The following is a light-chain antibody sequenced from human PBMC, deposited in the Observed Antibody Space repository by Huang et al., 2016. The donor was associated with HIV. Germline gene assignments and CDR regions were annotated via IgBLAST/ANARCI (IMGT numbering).Light chain of an antibody. V-gene: IGKV3D-15*01. Sequence: EIVMTQSPATLSVSPGERATLSCRAIQGVSNNIAWYQQKPGQTPRLLIHGAATRATGIAAKFSGRGSGTDCTLTITSRQPEDSAVYYCQHYNNWPPWTCGPGTQVEI. CDR2: GAA. CDR3: QHYNNWPPWT. J-gene: IGKJ1*01. CDR1: QGVSNN.